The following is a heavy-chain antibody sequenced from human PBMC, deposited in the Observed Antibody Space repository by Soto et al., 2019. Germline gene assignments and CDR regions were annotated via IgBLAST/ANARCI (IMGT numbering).Heavy chain of an antibody. CDR1: GFTFSNSW. CDR3: TRKRFGMDA. Sequence: GGSLRLSCAASGFTFSNSWMSWVRQAPGKGLEWVANIKEDGSEKDYVDPVKGRFTITRDNAKNSLYLQMNNLRAEDTAVYFCTRKRFGMDAWGQGTTVTVSS. J-gene: IGHJ6*02. CDR2: IKEDGSEK. V-gene: IGHV3-7*03.